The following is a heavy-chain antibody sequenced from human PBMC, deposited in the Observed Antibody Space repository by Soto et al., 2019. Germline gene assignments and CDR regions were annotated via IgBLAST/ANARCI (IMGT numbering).Heavy chain of an antibody. CDR3: ARVRRIAVAGKYYFDY. D-gene: IGHD6-19*01. Sequence: QVQLVQSGAEVKKPGASVKVSCKASGYTFTGYYMHWVRQAPGQGLEWMGWINPNSGGTSYAQKFQGRVTMTRDTSISTAYMELSRLRSDDTAVYYCARVRRIAVAGKYYFDYWGQGTLVTVSS. V-gene: IGHV1-2*02. J-gene: IGHJ4*02. CDR2: INPNSGGT. CDR1: GYTFTGYY.